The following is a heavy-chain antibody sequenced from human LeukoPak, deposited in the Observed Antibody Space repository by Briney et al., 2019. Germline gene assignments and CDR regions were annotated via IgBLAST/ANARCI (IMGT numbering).Heavy chain of an antibody. V-gene: IGHV4-59*01. CDR1: GGSISSYY. CDR3: AGESLQWGLDY. J-gene: IGHJ4*02. CDR2: IYYSGST. D-gene: IGHD4-11*01. Sequence: SETLSLTCTVSGGSISSYYWSWIRQPPGKGLEWIGYIYYSGSTNYNPSLKSRVTISVDTSKNQFSLKLSSVTAADTAVYYCAGESLQWGLDYWGQGTLVTASS.